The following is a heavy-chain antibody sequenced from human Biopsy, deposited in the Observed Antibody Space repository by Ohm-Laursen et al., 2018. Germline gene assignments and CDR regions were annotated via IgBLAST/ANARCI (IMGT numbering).Heavy chain of an antibody. V-gene: IGHV4-31*03. J-gene: IGHJ6*02. CDR2: IFYSANT. CDR3: ARDSGILNYGNFKYYHYYAMDV. D-gene: IGHD4-11*01. Sequence: SQTLSLTCTVSGVSINGGRYYWNWIRHHPGKGLEWIGNIFYSANTYYNPSLQSRVSISVDTSRNQVSLTLSSVTAADTAVYYCARDSGILNYGNFKYYHYYAMDVWGQGTTVIVSS. CDR1: GVSINGGRYY.